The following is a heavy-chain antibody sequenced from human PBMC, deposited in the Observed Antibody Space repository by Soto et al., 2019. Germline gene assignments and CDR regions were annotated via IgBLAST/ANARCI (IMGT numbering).Heavy chain of an antibody. CDR1: GFTFSNYE. Sequence: PGGSLRLSCTASGFTFSNYEMNWIRQAPGMGLEWVSRINSDGSSTSYADSVKGRFTISSDNAKNTLYLQMNSLRAEDRAVYYFARAQWLALDYWGQGALVTVSS. CDR2: INSDGSST. CDR3: ARAQWLALDY. D-gene: IGHD6-19*01. J-gene: IGHJ4*02. V-gene: IGHV3-74*01.